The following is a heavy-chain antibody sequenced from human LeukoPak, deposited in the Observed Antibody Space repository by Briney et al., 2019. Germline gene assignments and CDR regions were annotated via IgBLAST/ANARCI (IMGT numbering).Heavy chain of an antibody. Sequence: PSETLSLTCTVSGGSISSYYWGWIRQPPGKGLEWIGYIYYSGSTNYNPSLKSRVTISVDTSKNQLSLKLSSVTAADTAVYYCARVEGFYCSSSSCPLDHWGQGTLVTVSS. CDR3: ARVEGFYCSSSSCPLDH. D-gene: IGHD2-2*01. V-gene: IGHV4-59*01. CDR2: IYYSGST. J-gene: IGHJ4*02. CDR1: GGSISSYY.